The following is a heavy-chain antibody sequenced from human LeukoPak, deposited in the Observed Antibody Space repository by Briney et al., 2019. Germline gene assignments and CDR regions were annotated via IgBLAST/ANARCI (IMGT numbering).Heavy chain of an antibody. CDR1: GYTFTSYG. CDR2: ISAYNGNT. D-gene: IGHD3-22*01. V-gene: IGHV1-18*01. J-gene: IGHJ4*02. Sequence: ASVTVSCKASGYTFTSYGISWVRQAPGQGLEWMGWISAYNGNTNYAQKLQGRVTMTTDTSTSTAYMELRSLRSDDTAVYYCARAYYYDSSGLGDYWGQGTLVTVSS. CDR3: ARAYYYDSSGLGDY.